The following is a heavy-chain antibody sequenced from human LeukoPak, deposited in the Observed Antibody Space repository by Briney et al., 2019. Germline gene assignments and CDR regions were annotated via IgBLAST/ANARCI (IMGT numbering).Heavy chain of an antibody. Sequence: GASVKVSCKASGGTFSSYTISWVRQAPGQGLEWMGVIRPTDGRTSYAQNFQGRLSMTSDTSTSTAYMELSSLRSEDTAMYYCTRTMNSWFDPWGQGTPVSVSS. CDR3: TRTMNSWFDP. CDR1: GGTFSSYT. V-gene: IGHV1-46*01. J-gene: IGHJ5*02. CDR2: IRPTDGRT. D-gene: IGHD3-3*01.